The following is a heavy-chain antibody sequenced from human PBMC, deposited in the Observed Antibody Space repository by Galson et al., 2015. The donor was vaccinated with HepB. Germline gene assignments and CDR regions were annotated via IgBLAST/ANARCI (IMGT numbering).Heavy chain of an antibody. J-gene: IGHJ4*02. V-gene: IGHV1-69*13. CDR1: GGTFSSYA. CDR3: ASGSSVEMATAFDY. CDR2: IIPLFGTA. Sequence: SVKVSCKASGGTFSSYAISWVRPAPGQGLEWMGGIIPLFGTANYAQKFQGRVTITAGESTSTAYMELSSLTSEDSAVYYCASGSSVEMATAFDYWGQGTLVTVSS. D-gene: IGHD5-24*01.